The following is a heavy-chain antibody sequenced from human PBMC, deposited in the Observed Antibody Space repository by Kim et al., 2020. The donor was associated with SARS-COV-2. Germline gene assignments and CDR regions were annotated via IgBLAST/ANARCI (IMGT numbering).Heavy chain of an antibody. J-gene: IGHJ4*02. D-gene: IGHD2-21*01. Sequence: GRTYYTDAVKGRFTISRDISKNTLSLQMNSQRAEDTAVYYWAGGGEDFNCWGQGTLLTVSS. V-gene: IGHV3-53*01. CDR2: GRT. CDR3: AGGGEDFNC.